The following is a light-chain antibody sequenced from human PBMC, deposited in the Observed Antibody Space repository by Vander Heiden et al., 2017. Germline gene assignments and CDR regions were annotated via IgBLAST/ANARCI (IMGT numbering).Light chain of an antibody. CDR1: TLAKKY. V-gene: IGLV3-1*01. Sequence: SYELTQPPSVSVSPGQTARHTCSGDTLAKKYVRWYQQRSGQSPVLVIYQDNKRPSGIPERFSGSNSGNTATLTISGTQAVDEADYYCQAWDSSIAVFGGGTKLTVL. CDR2: QDN. CDR3: QAWDSSIAV. J-gene: IGLJ2*01.